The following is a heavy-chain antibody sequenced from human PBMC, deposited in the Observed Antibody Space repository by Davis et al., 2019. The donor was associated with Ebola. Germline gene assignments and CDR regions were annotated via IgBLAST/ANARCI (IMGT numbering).Heavy chain of an antibody. D-gene: IGHD1-26*01. CDR1: GGNFVTYA. J-gene: IGHJ6*02. Sequence: ASVKVSCKASGGNFVTYAFSWVRQATGQGLEWMGWMNPNNGNTGYAQKFQGRVTMTSNTAISTAYMELSVLTSDDTAVYYCASDIVGAKLRYYYYGMDVWSQGTTVTVSS. CDR2: MNPNNGNT. V-gene: IGHV1-8*02. CDR3: ASDIVGAKLRYYYYGMDV.